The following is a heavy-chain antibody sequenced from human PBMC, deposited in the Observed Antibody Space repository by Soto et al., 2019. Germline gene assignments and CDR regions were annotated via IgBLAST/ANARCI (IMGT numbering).Heavy chain of an antibody. CDR2: ISASNGNT. J-gene: IGHJ4*02. D-gene: IGHD2-21*02. V-gene: IGHV1-18*01. CDR3: ARCGGYCYEDY. Sequence: QVQLVQSGAELKKPGASVKVSCKASGYAFTSFGISWVRQAPGQGLEWMGWISASNGNTNFAEKLQGRVTMTTDTSTSTAYMELRSLRSDDTAVYYCARCGGYCYEDYWGQETLVTVSS. CDR1: GYAFTSFG.